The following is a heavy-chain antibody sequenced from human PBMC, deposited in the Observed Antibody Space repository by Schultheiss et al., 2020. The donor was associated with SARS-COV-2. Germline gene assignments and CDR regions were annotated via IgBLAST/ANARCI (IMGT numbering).Heavy chain of an antibody. D-gene: IGHD3-16*01. V-gene: IGHV3-11*04. CDR3: ARSYYDYEGAFDI. J-gene: IGHJ3*02. Sequence: GESLKISCAPSGFTFAGYALRWVRQAPGKGLEWVSYISSSGSTIYYADSVKGRFTISRDNAKNSLYLQMNSLRAEDTAVYYCARSYYDYEGAFDIWGQGTMVTVSS. CDR2: ISSSGSTI. CDR1: GFTFAGYA.